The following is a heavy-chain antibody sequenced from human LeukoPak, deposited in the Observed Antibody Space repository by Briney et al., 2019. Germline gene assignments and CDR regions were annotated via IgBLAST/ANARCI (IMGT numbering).Heavy chain of an antibody. D-gene: IGHD4-17*01. CDR2: INSDGSST. Sequence: VGSLRLSCAASGFTFSSYWMHWVRQAPGKGLVWVSRINSDGSSTNYADSVKGRFTISRDNAKNTLYLQMNSLRAEDTAVYYCARETTVTHTPGSYWGQGTLVTVSS. V-gene: IGHV3-74*01. CDR1: GFTFSSYW. J-gene: IGHJ4*02. CDR3: ARETTVTHTPGSY.